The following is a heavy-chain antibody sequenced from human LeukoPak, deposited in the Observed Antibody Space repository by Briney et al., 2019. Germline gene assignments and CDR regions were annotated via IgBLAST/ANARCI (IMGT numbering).Heavy chain of an antibody. J-gene: IGHJ4*02. CDR2: ISAYNGIT. CDR1: GYTFTTYG. V-gene: IGHV1-18*01. D-gene: IGHD5-12*01. Sequence: ASVKVSCKASGYTFTTYGISWVRQAPGQGLEWMGWISAYNGITNYTQKLQGRVTMTTDTSTSTAYMELRSLRSEDTAVYYCATVGDSGYDGYNYWGQGTLVTVSS. CDR3: ATVGDSGYDGYNY.